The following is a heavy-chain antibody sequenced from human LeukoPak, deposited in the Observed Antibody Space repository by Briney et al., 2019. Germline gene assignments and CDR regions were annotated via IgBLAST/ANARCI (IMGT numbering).Heavy chain of an antibody. J-gene: IGHJ5*02. V-gene: IGHV1-8*03. CDR3: ARGRSQNWFDP. CDR1: GYTFTSYD. Sequence: GASVKVSCKASGYTFTSYDINWVRQATGQGLEWMGWMNPNSGNTGYAQKFQGRVTITRNTSISTAYMELSSLRSGDTAVYYCARGRSQNWFDPWGQGTLVTVSS. CDR2: MNPNSGNT.